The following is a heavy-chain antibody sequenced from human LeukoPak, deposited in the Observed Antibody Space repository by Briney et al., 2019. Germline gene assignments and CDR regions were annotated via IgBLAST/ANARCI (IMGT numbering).Heavy chain of an antibody. CDR2: INAYNTNT. CDR1: GYTFTSYG. V-gene: IGHV1-18*01. CDR3: AREPPEYSSSHIDY. Sequence: GASVKVSCKASGYTFTSYGISWVRQAPGQGLEWMGWINAYNTNTNYAQKVQGRVTMTTDTSTNTAYMELSSLRSEDTAVYYCAREPPEYSSSHIDYWGQGTLVTVSS. D-gene: IGHD6-6*01. J-gene: IGHJ4*02.